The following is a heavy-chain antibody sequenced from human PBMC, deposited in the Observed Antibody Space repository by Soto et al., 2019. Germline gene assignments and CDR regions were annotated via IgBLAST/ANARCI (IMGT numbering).Heavy chain of an antibody. V-gene: IGHV1-46*03. CDR1: GYTFTSYY. CDR3: ARDKITGYIDY. D-gene: IGHD1-20*01. CDR2: INPSGGST. J-gene: IGHJ4*02. Sequence: ASXKVSCKASGYTFTSYYMHWVRQAPGQGLEWMGIINPSGGSTSYAQKFQGRVTMTRDTSTSTAYMELSSLRSEDTAVYYCARDKITGYIDYWGQGTPVTVSS.